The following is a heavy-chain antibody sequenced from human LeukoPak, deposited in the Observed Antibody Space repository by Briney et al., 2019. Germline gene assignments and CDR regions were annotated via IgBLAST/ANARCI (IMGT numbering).Heavy chain of an antibody. J-gene: IGHJ4*02. CDR1: GFTFSNYA. V-gene: IGHV3-23*01. CDR3: AKDSRPLRITIFGVVIVHQFDY. D-gene: IGHD3-3*01. CDR2: ITISGNTA. Sequence: GGSLRLSCLASGFTFSNYAMGWVRQAPGKGLEWVSGITISGNTAYYADSVKGRFTISRDNFKNTLYLQMNSLRAEDTAVYYCAKDSRPLRITIFGVVIVHQFDYWGQGTLVTVSS.